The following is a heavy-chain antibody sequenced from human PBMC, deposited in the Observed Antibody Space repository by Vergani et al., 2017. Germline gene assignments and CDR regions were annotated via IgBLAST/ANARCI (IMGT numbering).Heavy chain of an antibody. D-gene: IGHD3-3*01. CDR1: GFTFSACP. CDR3: VKGKGTFGN. Sequence: EVQLLQSGGGVIQPGGSVRLSCAASGFTFSACPMTWVRQAPGKGLEWVSAISARYPSTYYADSVKGRFTISRDNSKNMVYIQMNSLRPEDTAVYYCVKGKGTFGNWGQGTLVTVSS. V-gene: IGHV3-23*01. J-gene: IGHJ4*02. CDR2: ISARYPST.